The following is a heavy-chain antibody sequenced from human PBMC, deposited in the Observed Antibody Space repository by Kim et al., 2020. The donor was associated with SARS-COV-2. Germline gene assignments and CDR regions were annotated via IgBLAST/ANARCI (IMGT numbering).Heavy chain of an antibody. CDR2: INCNGGGR. J-gene: IGHJ5*02. CDR3: SRKRDGSASGGDCFDP. Sequence: GGSLRLSCTASGFTFGDYGMSWVRQAPGKGLEWVCGINCNGGGRSYAYAVNGRCTITRDNANNYLFPQMHSQRAEDKASDHYSRKRDGSASGGDCFDP. D-gene: IGHD3-10*01. V-gene: IGHV3-20*01. CDR1: GFTFGDYG.